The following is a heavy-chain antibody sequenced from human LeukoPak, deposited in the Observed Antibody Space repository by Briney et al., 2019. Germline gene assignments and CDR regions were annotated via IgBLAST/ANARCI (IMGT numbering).Heavy chain of an antibody. Sequence: SETLSLTCTVSGGSISSYYWSWIRQPPGKGLEWIGYIYYSGSTNYNPSLKSRVTISVDTSKNQLSLKLSSVTAADTAVYYCARGPPPHYYGSGSYFDIWGQGTMVTVSS. J-gene: IGHJ3*02. CDR2: IYYSGST. CDR1: GGSISSYY. V-gene: IGHV4-59*01. CDR3: ARGPPPHYYGSGSYFDI. D-gene: IGHD3-10*01.